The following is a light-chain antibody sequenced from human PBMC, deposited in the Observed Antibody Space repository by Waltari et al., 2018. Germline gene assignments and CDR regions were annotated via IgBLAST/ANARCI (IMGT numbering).Light chain of an antibody. Sequence: EIVLTQSPATLSLSPGERTTLPCRASQSVSNNYLAWYQQKPGQAPRLLIFGASSRATGIPDRFSGSASGTDFTLTISRLEPEDFAVYYCQQYSTSPRYTFGQGTKLEIK. CDR1: QSVSNNY. CDR2: GAS. V-gene: IGKV3-20*01. CDR3: QQYSTSPRYT. J-gene: IGKJ2*01.